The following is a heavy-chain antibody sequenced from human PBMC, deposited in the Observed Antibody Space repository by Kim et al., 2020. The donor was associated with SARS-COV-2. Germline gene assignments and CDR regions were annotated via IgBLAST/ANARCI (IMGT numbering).Heavy chain of an antibody. CDR2: IHRDASAT. J-gene: IGHJ2*01. V-gene: IGHV3-74*01. Sequence: LSLTCAASGFTFSTYWMHWVRRAPGTGLVWVSRIHRDASATTYADSVQGRFTISRDNSKNMVYLQMNSLRGDDTAMYYCVREAPLAGDWYFDLWGRGTLVTVSS. CDR1: GFTFSTYW. D-gene: IGHD6-19*01. CDR3: VREAPLAGDWYFDL.